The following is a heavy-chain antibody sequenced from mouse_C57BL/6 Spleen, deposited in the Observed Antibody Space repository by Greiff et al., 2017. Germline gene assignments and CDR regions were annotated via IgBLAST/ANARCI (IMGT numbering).Heavy chain of an antibody. CDR2: IYPRSGNT. J-gene: IGHJ1*03. V-gene: IGHV1-81*01. D-gene: IGHD1-1*01. Sequence: VKLMESGAELARPGASVKLSCKASGYTFTSYGISWVKQRTGQGLEWIGEIYPRSGNTYYNEKFKGKATLTADKSSSTAYMELRSLTSEDSAVYFCARYYGSSDGYFDGWGTGTTVTVSS. CDR3: ARYYGSSDGYFDG. CDR1: GYTFTSYG.